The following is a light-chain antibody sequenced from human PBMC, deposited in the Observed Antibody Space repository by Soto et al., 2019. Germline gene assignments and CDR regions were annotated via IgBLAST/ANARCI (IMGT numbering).Light chain of an antibody. CDR1: RSDVGGYDY. V-gene: IGLV2-14*01. CDR2: DVN. CDR3: SSYTGSSTFV. Sequence: QSAMTQPASVSGSPGQSITISWTGTRSDVGGYDYVSWYQQLPGKAPKLLIYDVNNRPSGVSHRFSGSKSGNTASLTISGLQAEDEADYYCSSYTGSSTFVFGTGTKVTVL. J-gene: IGLJ1*01.